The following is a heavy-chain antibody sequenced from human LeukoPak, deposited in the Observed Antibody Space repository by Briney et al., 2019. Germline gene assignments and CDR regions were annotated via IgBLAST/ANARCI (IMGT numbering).Heavy chain of an antibody. Sequence: GGSLRLSCAASGFTFSTYAMSWVRQAPGKGLEWVSAISGSGGSTYYADSVKGRFTISRDNSKNTLYLQMNSLRAEDTAVYYCASHSGWYDSYYFDYWGPGTLVTVS. CDR3: ASHSGWYDSYYFDY. CDR2: ISGSGGST. CDR1: GFTFSTYA. D-gene: IGHD6-19*01. J-gene: IGHJ4*02. V-gene: IGHV3-23*01.